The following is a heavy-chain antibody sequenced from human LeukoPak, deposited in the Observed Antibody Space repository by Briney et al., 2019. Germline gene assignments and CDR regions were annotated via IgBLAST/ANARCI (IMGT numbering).Heavy chain of an antibody. V-gene: IGHV3-74*01. CDR1: GFTFSTYG. CDR3: ARHPQLDY. CDR2: INPDGSPT. J-gene: IGHJ4*01. Sequence: TGGSLRLSCAASGFTFSTYGMHWVRRAPRKGLVWVSLINPDGSPTVYADSVKGRFTISRDNAKNTLYLHMNSLRDEDTAVYYCARHPQLDYWGQGTLVTVSS.